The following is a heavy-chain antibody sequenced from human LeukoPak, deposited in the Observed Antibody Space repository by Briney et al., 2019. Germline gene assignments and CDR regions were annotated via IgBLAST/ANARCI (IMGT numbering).Heavy chain of an antibody. D-gene: IGHD3-10*01. CDR2: IKSDGSEE. J-gene: IGHJ4*02. Sequence: GGSLRLSCAASGFTFSSYAMSWVRQAPGKGLEWVANIKSDGSEEYYGDSVKGRFTISRDNAKNSLYPQMNSLRVEDTAVYYCARGDLWLGHWGQGSLVTVSS. CDR3: ARGDLWLGH. V-gene: IGHV3-7*01. CDR1: GFTFSSYA.